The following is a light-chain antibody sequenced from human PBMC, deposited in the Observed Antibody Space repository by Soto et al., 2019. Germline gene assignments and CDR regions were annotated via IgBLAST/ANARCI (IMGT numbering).Light chain of an antibody. J-gene: IGKJ3*01. CDR1: QSVSNS. CDR2: DSS. V-gene: IGKV3-11*01. Sequence: DSLFTQYPPTLSLSPGARTTLSCRASQSVSNSLAWYQHKPGQARRLRIDDSSTRATASPARFTGSGSGTDFTLTISSLEPEDFAAYYCQQRTSCPLTFGAGPNVDI. CDR3: QQRTSCPLT.